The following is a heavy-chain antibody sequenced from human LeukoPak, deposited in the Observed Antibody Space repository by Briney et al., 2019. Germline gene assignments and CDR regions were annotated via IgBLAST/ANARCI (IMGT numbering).Heavy chain of an antibody. CDR1: GFTFSSYA. CDR3: ARATWSGYDWGLYHYYGMDV. D-gene: IGHD5-12*01. V-gene: IGHV3-30*04. J-gene: IGHJ6*02. Sequence: GGSLRLSCAASGFTFSSYAMHWVRQAPGKGLEWVAVISYDGSNKYYADSVKGRFTISRDNAKNSLYLQMNSLRAEDTAVYYCARATWSGYDWGLYHYYGMDVWGQGTTVTVSS. CDR2: ISYDGSNK.